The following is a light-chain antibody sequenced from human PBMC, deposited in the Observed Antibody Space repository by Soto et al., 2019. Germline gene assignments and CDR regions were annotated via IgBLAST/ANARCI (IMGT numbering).Light chain of an antibody. V-gene: IGLV1-40*01. J-gene: IGLJ1*01. Sequence: SVLTPQPPMSWAPGQRVTLSRPWSRPHIGAGYDVHWYRQLPGTAPKLLIYGNSNRPSGVPDRFSGSKSGTSASLAITGLQAEDEADCYCQSYDRSLSDHVFGTGTKVTVL. CDR1: RPHIGAGYD. CDR3: QSYDRSLSDHV. CDR2: GNS.